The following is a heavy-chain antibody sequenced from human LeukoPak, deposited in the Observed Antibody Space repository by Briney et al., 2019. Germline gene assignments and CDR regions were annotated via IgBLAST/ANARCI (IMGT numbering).Heavy chain of an antibody. V-gene: IGHV1-69*13. D-gene: IGHD6-13*01. CDR2: IIPIFGTA. CDR3: ARDNMAAAGNSYYYGLDV. Sequence: GASVKVSCKASGGTFSSYAISWVRQAPGQGLEWMGGIIPIFGTANYAQKFQGRVTITADESTSTAYMELSSLRSEDTAVYYCARDNMAAAGNSYYYGLDVWGQGTTVTASS. J-gene: IGHJ6*02. CDR1: GGTFSSYA.